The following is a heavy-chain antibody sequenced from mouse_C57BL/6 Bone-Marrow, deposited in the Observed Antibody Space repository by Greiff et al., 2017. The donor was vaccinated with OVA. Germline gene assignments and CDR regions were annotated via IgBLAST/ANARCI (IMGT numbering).Heavy chain of an antibody. V-gene: IGHV14-4*01. Sequence: EVQLQQSGAELVRPGASVKLSCTASGFNIKDDYMHWVKQRPEQGLEWIGWIDPENGDTEYASKFQGKATITADTSSNTAYLQRSSLTSEDTAGYYCTRGYYFDYWGQGTTLTVSS. CDR3: TRGYYFDY. CDR2: IDPENGDT. J-gene: IGHJ2*01. CDR1: GFNIKDDY.